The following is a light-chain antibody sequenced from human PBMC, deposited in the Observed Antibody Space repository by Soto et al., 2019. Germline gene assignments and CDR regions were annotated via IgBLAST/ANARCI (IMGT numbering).Light chain of an antibody. CDR1: QSLLNSNGYNY. CDR3: MQALTAPPT. V-gene: IGKV2-28*01. CDR2: LGS. J-gene: IGKJ1*01. Sequence: DIVMTQSPLSLPVTPGEPASISCRSSQSLLNSNGYNYLDWYLQKPGQSPQLLIYLGSNRASGVPARFSGSGSGTAFTLKISRVEAEDVGVYHCMQALTAPPTFGQGTKVEIK.